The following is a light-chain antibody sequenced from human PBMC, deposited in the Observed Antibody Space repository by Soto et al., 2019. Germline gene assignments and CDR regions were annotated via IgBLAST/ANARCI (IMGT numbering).Light chain of an antibody. CDR1: QSVSSTY. CDR3: QQYGSSPPRT. CDR2: GAS. J-gene: IGKJ1*01. V-gene: IGKV3-20*01. Sequence: EIVLTQSPATLSVSQGESAPLSCRASQSVSSTYLAWYQQKPGQAPRLLIYGASTRATDVPDRFSGSGSGADFTLSISRLEPEDFAVYYCQQYGSSPPRTVGQGTKVGIK.